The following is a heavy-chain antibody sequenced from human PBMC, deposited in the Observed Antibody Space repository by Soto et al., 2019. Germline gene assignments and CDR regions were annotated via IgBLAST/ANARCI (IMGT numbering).Heavy chain of an antibody. CDR2: MNPNSGNT. CDR1: GYTFTSYD. J-gene: IGHJ6*02. Sequence: ASVKVSCKASGYTFTSYDINWLRQATGQGLEWMGWMNPNSGNTGYAQKFQGRVTMTRNTSISTAYMELSSLRSEDTAVYYCARVGSRRITIFGVVTRYYYYGMDVWGQGTTVTVSS. CDR3: ARVGSRRITIFGVVTRYYYYGMDV. V-gene: IGHV1-8*01. D-gene: IGHD3-3*01.